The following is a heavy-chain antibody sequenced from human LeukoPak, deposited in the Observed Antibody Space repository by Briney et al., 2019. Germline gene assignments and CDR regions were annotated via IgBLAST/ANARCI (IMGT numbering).Heavy chain of an antibody. CDR2: INPSGGST. D-gene: IGHD2-2*01. J-gene: IGHJ4*02. Sequence: ASVKVSCKTSGYTFTSYYMHWVRQAPGQGLEWMGIINPSGGSTSYAQKSQGRVTMTRDTSTSTVYMELSSLRSEDTAVYYCAREQTGDIVVVPAAKGTEYYFDYWGQGTLVTVSS. CDR3: AREQTGDIVVVPAAKGTEYYFDY. CDR1: GYTFTSYY. V-gene: IGHV1-46*01.